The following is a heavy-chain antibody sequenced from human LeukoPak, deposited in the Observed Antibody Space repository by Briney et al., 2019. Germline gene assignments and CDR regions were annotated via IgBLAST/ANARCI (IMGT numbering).Heavy chain of an antibody. V-gene: IGHV4-4*09. CDR1: GGSISSYY. J-gene: IGHJ6*03. D-gene: IGHD2-2*01. CDR2: IYTSGST. CDR3: ARHQQGYCSSTSCPTDYYYYMDV. Sequence: SETLSLTCAVSGGSISSYYWSWIRQPPGKGLEWIGYIYTSGSTNYNPSLKSRVTISVDTSKNQFSLKLSSVTAADTAVYYCARHQQGYCSSTSCPTDYYYYMDVWGKGTTVTVSS.